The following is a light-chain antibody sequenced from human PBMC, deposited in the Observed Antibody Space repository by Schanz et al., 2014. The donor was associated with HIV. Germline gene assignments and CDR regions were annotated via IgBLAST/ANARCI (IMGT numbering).Light chain of an antibody. J-gene: IGLJ3*02. CDR3: ASCTISNTWV. CDR2: DVT. CDR1: SSDVGADNS. Sequence: QSALTQPASVSGSPGQSITISCTGTSSDVGADNSVSWYQQHPGRAPRLLVYDVTYRPSGVSNRFSGSKSDNTASLTISGLQTEDEAYYYCASCTISNTWVFGGGTKLTVL. V-gene: IGLV2-14*03.